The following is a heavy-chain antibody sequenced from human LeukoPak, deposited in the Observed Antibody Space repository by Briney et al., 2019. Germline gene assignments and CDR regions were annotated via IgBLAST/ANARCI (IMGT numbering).Heavy chain of an antibody. CDR1: GYSISSGYY. Sequence: SETLSLTCTVSGYSISSGYYWGWIRQPPRKGLEWIGSIYHSGSTYYNPSLKSRVTISVDTSKNPFSRKLSSVTAPAPSVYYCARVCSRTSCYFYGGQGTLVTVSS. D-gene: IGHD2-2*01. V-gene: IGHV4-38-2*02. CDR2: IYHSGST. J-gene: IGHJ4*01. CDR3: ARVCSRTSCYFY.